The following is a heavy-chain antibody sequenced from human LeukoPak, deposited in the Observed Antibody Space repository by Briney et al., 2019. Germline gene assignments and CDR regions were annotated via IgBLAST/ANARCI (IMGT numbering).Heavy chain of an antibody. Sequence: GGSLRLSCAASGFTFSSYAMHWDRQAPGKGLEWVAVISYDGSNKYYADSVKGRFTISRDNSKNTLYLQMNSLRAEDTAVYYCARDAVAGTLDYWGQGTLVTVSS. CDR1: GFTFSSYA. J-gene: IGHJ4*02. V-gene: IGHV3-30*04. CDR3: ARDAVAGTLDY. CDR2: ISYDGSNK. D-gene: IGHD6-19*01.